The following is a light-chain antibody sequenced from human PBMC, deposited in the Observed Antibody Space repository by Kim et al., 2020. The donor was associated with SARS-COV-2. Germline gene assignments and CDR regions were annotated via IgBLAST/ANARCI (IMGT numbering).Light chain of an antibody. CDR2: QDS. CDR1: KLGDKY. CDR3: QAWDSSYVV. J-gene: IGLJ2*01. Sequence: SYELTQPPSVSVSPGQTASITCSGDKLGDKYACWYQQKPGQSPVLVIYQDSKRPSGIPERFSGSNSGNTATLTISGTQAMDEADYYCQAWDSSYVVLGGG. V-gene: IGLV3-1*01.